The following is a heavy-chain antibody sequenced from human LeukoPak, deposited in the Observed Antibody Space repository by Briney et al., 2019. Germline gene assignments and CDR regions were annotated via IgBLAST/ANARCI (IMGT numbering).Heavy chain of an antibody. CDR1: GGSFSGYY. CDR2: INHSGST. D-gene: IGHD2-2*01. CDR3: ASRLTYCSSTSCSRKRAFDI. J-gene: IGHJ3*02. Sequence: SETLSLTCAVYGGSFSGYYWSWIRQPPGKGLEWIGEINHSGSTNYNPSLKSRVTISVDTSKNQFSLKLSSVTAADTAVYYCASRLTYCSSTSCSRKRAFDIWGQGTMVIVSS. V-gene: IGHV4-34*01.